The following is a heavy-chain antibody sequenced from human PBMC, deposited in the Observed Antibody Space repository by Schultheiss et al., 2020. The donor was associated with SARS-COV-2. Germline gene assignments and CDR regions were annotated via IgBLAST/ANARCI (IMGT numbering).Heavy chain of an antibody. V-gene: IGHV4-4*02. J-gene: IGHJ4*02. CDR1: GGSISSSNW. CDR2: IYHSGST. CDR3: ARGKLLRHFDY. Sequence: SESLSLTCAVSGGSISSSNWWSWVRQPPGKGLEWIGEIYHSGSTYYNPSLKSRVTISVDTSKNQFSLKLSSVTAADTAVYYCARGKLLRHFDYWGQGSLVTVSS. D-gene: IGHD6-6*01.